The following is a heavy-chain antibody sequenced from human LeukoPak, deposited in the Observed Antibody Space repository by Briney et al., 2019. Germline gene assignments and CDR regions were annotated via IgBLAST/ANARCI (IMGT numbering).Heavy chain of an antibody. Sequence: GGSLRLSCAASGFTFSSYAMSWVRQAPGKGLEWVSAISGSGGSTYYADSVKGRFTISRDNSKNTLYLQMNSLRAEDTAVYYCAKCSYYYGSGSPYNWFDRWGQGTLVTVSS. V-gene: IGHV3-23*01. CDR2: ISGSGGST. J-gene: IGHJ5*02. CDR3: AKCSYYYGSGSPYNWFDR. CDR1: GFTFSSYA. D-gene: IGHD3-10*01.